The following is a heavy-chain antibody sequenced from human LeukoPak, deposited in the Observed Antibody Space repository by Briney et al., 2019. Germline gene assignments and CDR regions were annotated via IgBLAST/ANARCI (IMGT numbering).Heavy chain of an antibody. J-gene: IGHJ4*02. Sequence: GGSLRLSCAASGFTFDDYGMSWVRQAPGKGLEWVSTISGSGGSTYYADSVKGRFTISRDNSKNTLYLQMNSLRAEDTAVYYCARGVGATTVFDYWGQGTLVTVSS. CDR3: ARGVGATTVFDY. CDR2: ISGSGGST. CDR1: GFTFDDYG. V-gene: IGHV3-23*01. D-gene: IGHD1-26*01.